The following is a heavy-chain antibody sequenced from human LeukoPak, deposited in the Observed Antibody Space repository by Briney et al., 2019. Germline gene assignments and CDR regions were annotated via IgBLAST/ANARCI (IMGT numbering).Heavy chain of an antibody. V-gene: IGHV4-59*01. CDR1: GGSISSYY. Sequence: SETLSLTCTVSGGSISSYYWSWIRQPPGKGLEWIGYIYYSGSTDYNPSLKGRVTISVDTSKNQFSLKLSSVTAADTAVYYCARNTYGSPYNCDYWGQGTLVTVSS. D-gene: IGHD5-18*01. CDR3: ARNTYGSPYNCDY. J-gene: IGHJ4*02. CDR2: IYYSGST.